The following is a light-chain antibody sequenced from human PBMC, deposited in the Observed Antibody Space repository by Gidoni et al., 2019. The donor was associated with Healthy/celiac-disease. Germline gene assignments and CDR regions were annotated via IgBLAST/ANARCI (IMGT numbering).Light chain of an antibody. CDR3: QQYNNWPLYT. Sequence: IVMTQPPATLSVSPGERATLSCRASQSVSSNLAWYQQKPGQAPRLLINGASTRATGIPARFSGSGSGTEFTLNISSLQSEDFAVDYCQQYNNWPLYTFGQXTKLEIK. CDR1: QSVSSN. CDR2: GAS. J-gene: IGKJ2*01. V-gene: IGKV3-15*01.